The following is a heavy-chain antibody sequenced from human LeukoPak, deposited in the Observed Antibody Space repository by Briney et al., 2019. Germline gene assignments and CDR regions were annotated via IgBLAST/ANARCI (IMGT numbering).Heavy chain of an antibody. Sequence: QPGGSLRLSCAASGFTFSTYGINWVRQAPGKGLEWVSGIGGSGIRVYYADSVKGRFTISRDNSKNTVYLRLSSLTVEDTAVYYCARDSRWALFDSWGQGTLVTVSS. V-gene: IGHV3-23*01. J-gene: IGHJ4*02. D-gene: IGHD5-24*01. CDR2: IGGSGIRV. CDR3: ARDSRWALFDS. CDR1: GFTFSTYG.